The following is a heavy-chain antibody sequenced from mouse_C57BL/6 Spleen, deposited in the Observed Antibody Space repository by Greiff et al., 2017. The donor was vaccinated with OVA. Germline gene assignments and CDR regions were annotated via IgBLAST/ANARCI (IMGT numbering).Heavy chain of an antibody. CDR1: GYTFTSYW. CDR2: IYPSDSEP. V-gene: IGHV1-61*01. CDR3: ARFITTVVVTFPDAMDY. Sequence: QVQLQQPGAELVRPGSSVKLSCKASGYTFTSYWMDWVKQRPGQGLEWIGNIYPSDSEPHYNQKFKDNATLTVANSSRTAYMQLSSLTSEDSAVYYCARFITTVVVTFPDAMDYWGQGTSVTVSS. D-gene: IGHD1-1*01. J-gene: IGHJ4*01.